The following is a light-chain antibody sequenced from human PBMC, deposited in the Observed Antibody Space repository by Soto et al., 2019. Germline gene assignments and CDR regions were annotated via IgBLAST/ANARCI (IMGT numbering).Light chain of an antibody. J-gene: IGLJ1*01. CDR1: SANIGAGYD. CDR2: GNN. CDR3: QSYDSTLSGLYV. Sequence: QSVLTQPPSMSGAPGQRVTISCTGTSANIGAGYDVHWYQQLPGMAPKLLIYGNNKRPSGVPDRFSGSKSGTSASLAITGLQAEDEADYYCQSYDSTLSGLYVLGTGTKLTFL. V-gene: IGLV1-40*01.